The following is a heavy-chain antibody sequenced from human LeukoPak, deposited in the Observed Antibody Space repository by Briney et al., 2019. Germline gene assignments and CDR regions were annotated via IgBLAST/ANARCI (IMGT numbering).Heavy chain of an antibody. J-gene: IGHJ4*02. Sequence: SETLSLTCTVSDDSISDYYRGWIRQPPGKGLEWIGYFHNSGTSTYNPSLKSRVTISVDTSKNQFSLKLSSVTAADTAVYYCAGYHAYGVTTPPLGYWGQGTLVTVSS. CDR2: FHNSGTS. V-gene: IGHV4-59*08. D-gene: IGHD4-17*01. CDR1: DDSISDYY. CDR3: AGYHAYGVTTPPLGY.